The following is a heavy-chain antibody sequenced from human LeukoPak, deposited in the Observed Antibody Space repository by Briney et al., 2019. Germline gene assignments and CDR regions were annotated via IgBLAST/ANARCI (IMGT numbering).Heavy chain of an antibody. CDR1: GLTFSSYS. D-gene: IGHD2/OR15-2a*01. CDR3: ARVTFGATTNNCYFYHLDV. V-gene: IGHV3-21*01. J-gene: IGHJ6*03. CDR2: ITSSGAYI. Sequence: GGSLRLSCAASGLTFSSYSISWVRPAPGKGREWVASITSSGAYIDHPDSVKDRFTISRDNAKNSPYLQINSLRAEDTPVYYCARVTFGATTNNCYFYHLDVWGKGTSVTVSS.